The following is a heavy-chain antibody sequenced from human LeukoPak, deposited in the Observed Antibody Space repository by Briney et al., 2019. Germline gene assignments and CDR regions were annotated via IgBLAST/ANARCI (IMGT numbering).Heavy chain of an antibody. J-gene: IGHJ4*02. Sequence: GASVKVSCKVSGYTLTELSMHWVRQAPGKGLEWMGWINPNSGGTNYPQKFQGRVTMTRDTSISTAYMELSRLRSDDTAVYYCARDYGSGRYIFDYWGQGTLVTVSS. CDR2: INPNSGGT. D-gene: IGHD3-10*01. CDR1: GYTLTELS. V-gene: IGHV1-2*02. CDR3: ARDYGSGRYIFDY.